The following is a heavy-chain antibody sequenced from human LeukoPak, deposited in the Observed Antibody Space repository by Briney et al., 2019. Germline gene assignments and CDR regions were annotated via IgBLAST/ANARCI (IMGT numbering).Heavy chain of an antibody. J-gene: IGHJ3*02. Sequence: ASVKVSCKASGYTFTSYYMHWVRQAPGQGLEWMGIINPSGGSTSYAQKFQGRVTMTRDMSTSTVYMELSSLRSEDTAVYYCARVRYFDWLLPSNDASDIWGQGTMVTVSS. V-gene: IGHV1-46*01. CDR1: GYTFTSYY. CDR2: INPSGGST. CDR3: ARVRYFDWLLPSNDASDI. D-gene: IGHD3-9*01.